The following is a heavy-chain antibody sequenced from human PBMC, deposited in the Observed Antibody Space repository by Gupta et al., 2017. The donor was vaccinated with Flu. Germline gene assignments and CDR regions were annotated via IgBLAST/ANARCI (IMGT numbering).Heavy chain of an antibody. CDR3: ARRGTYYFDF. CDR2: VHSSGNT. V-gene: IGHV4-31*03. Sequence: QMQLQESGPRLVKPSQTLSLTCSVSGGSINVFSFFWAWICQVPGKGLEWIGYVHSSGNTYYNPSLRSRLMMSIDTAKNEFSLGMTSLTAADTAMYYCARRGTYYFDFWGQGALVTVSS. D-gene: IGHD1-7*01. CDR1: GGSINVFSFF. J-gene: IGHJ4*02.